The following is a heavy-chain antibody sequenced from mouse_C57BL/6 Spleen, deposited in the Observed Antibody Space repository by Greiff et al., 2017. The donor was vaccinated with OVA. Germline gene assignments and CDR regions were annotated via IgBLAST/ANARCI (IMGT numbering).Heavy chain of an antibody. CDR1: GYTFTDYN. CDR2: INPNNGGT. Sequence: VQLQQSGPELVKPGASVKIPCKASGYTFTDYNMDWVKQSHGKSLEWIGDINPNNGGTSYNQKFKGKATLTVDKSSSTAYMELRSLTSEDTAVYYCARSPRDGYFYFDYWGQGTTLTVSS. J-gene: IGHJ2*01. CDR3: ARSPRDGYFYFDY. D-gene: IGHD2-3*01. V-gene: IGHV1-18*01.